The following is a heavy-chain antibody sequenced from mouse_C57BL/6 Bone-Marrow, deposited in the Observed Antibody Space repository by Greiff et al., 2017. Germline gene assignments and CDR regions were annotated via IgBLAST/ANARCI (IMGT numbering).Heavy chain of an antibody. CDR2: IYPGSGST. D-gene: IGHD4-1*01. Sequence: QVQLQQSGAELVKPGASVKMSCKASGYTFTSYWITWVKQRPGQGLEWIGDIYPGSGSTNYNEKFKSKATLTVDTSSSTASMQLSSLTSEDSAVYYCARPPANWEVDYWGQGTTLTVSS. CDR3: ARPPANWEVDY. V-gene: IGHV1-55*01. J-gene: IGHJ2*01. CDR1: GYTFTSYW.